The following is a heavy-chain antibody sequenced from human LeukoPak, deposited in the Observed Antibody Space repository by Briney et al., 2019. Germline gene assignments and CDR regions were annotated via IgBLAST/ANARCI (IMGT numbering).Heavy chain of an antibody. D-gene: IGHD3-22*01. CDR2: VSYDGTNK. J-gene: IGHJ4*02. V-gene: IGHV3-30*04. CDR1: GFTFSSYA. CDR3: ARESDYYDSSPLDY. Sequence: GGSLRLSCATSGFTFSSYAMHWVRQAPGKGLEWVAVVSYDGTNKYYADSVKGRFTVSRDNSKNTLYVQMNSLRAEDTAVYYCARESDYYDSSPLDYWGQGTLVTVSS.